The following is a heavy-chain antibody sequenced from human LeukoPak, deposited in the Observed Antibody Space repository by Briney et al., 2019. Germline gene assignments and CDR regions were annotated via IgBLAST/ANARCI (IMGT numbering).Heavy chain of an antibody. CDR2: INHSGST. J-gene: IGHJ4*02. Sequence: PSETLSLTCAVYGGSFSGCYWSWIRQPPGKGLEWIGEINHSGSTNYNPSLKSRVTISVDTSKNQFSLKLSSVTAADTAVYYCARVVVAAKGFDYWGQGTLVTVSS. D-gene: IGHD2-15*01. CDR1: GGSFSGCY. V-gene: IGHV4-34*01. CDR3: ARVVVAAKGFDY.